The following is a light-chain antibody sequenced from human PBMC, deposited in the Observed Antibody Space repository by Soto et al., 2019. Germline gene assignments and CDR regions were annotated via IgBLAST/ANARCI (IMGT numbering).Light chain of an antibody. CDR2: AAS. CDR1: QGIRSA. CDR3: QQFTNYPTWT. J-gene: IGKJ1*01. V-gene: IGKV1D-13*01. Sequence: AIQLTQSPSSLSASVGDRVTITCRARQGIRSALALYQQKPGKAPKLLIYAASSLESGVPPRFSCSVPGTDFTLTTSSLPPEDFAGFHCQQFTNYPTWTFGQGTKVESK.